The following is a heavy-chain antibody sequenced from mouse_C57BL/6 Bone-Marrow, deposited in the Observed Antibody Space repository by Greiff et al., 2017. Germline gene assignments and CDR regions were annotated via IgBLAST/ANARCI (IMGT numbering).Heavy chain of an antibody. CDR2: ISSGSSTI. CDR3: SREDIYSTWYYFDY. J-gene: IGHJ2*01. V-gene: IGHV5-17*01. CDR1: GFTFSDYG. D-gene: IGHD2-5*01. Sequence: EVKLMESGGGLVKPGGSLKLSCAASGFTFSDYGMHWVRQAPEKGLEWVAYISSGSSTINYADTVKGRFTISRDNAKNTLFLQKTSLRSDDTSMDYCSREDIYSTWYYFDYWGQGTTLTVSS.